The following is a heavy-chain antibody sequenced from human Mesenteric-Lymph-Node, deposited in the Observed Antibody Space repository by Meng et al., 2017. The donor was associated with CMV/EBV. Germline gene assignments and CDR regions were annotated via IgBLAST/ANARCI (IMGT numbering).Heavy chain of an antibody. J-gene: IGHJ4*02. CDR3: VRDDWDC. CDR1: GFTVSSNY. CDR2: ISGDGDIS. Sequence: GGSLRLSCAASGFTVSSNYMSWVRQAPGKGLEWVPVISGDGDISYYADSVKGRFTISRDNSKNTLYLQMSNLGAEDTAVYYCVRDDWDCWGQGTLVTVSS. V-gene: IGHV3-53*01. D-gene: IGHD3-9*01.